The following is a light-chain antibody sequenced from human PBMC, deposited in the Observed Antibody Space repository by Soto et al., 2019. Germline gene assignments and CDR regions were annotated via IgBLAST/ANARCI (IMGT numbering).Light chain of an antibody. CDR3: QQYGSSPRT. V-gene: IGKV3-20*01. Sequence: EIVLTQSPGTLYLSPGERATLSCRASQSVSSSYLAWYQQKPGQAPRLLIYGVSSRATGIPDRFSGSGSGTDFTLTISRLEPEDFAVYYCQQYGSSPRTFGQGTKVEIK. J-gene: IGKJ1*01. CDR1: QSVSSSY. CDR2: GVS.